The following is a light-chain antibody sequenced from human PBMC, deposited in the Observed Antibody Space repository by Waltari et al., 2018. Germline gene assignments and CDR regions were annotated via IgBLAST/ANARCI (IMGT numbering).Light chain of an antibody. CDR2: LDG. J-gene: IGLJ3*02. CDR3: HVWDANTVM. CDR1: NIGSRS. V-gene: IGLV3-21*02. Sequence: SSVLTQAPSESVAPGQTATGTCGGGNIGSRSVHWYQQKPGRAPGLVVYLDGYRPSGIPERFSGSKSGNAATLTISRVEAGDEADYYCHVWDANTVMFGGGTKLTVL.